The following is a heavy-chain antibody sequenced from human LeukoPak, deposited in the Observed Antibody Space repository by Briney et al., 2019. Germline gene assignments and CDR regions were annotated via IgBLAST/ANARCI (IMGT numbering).Heavy chain of an antibody. Sequence: GASVKVSCKASGYTFTSYYMHWVRQAPGQGLEWMGWINPNSGGTNYAQKFQGRVTMTRDTSISTAYMELSRLRSDDTAVYYCARVNGYYYGSGSYHFDYWGQGTLVTVSS. D-gene: IGHD3-10*01. CDR1: GYTFTSYY. CDR2: INPNSGGT. CDR3: ARVNGYYYGSGSYHFDY. J-gene: IGHJ4*02. V-gene: IGHV1-2*02.